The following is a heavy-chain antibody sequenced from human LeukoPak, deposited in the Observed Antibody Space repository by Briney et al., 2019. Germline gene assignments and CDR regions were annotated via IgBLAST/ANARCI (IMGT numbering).Heavy chain of an antibody. D-gene: IGHD3/OR15-3a*01. V-gene: IGHV4-61*05. CDR1: GGSISSSSYY. CDR2: IFYTGST. J-gene: IGHJ5*02. Sequence: SETLSLTCTVSGGSISSSSYYWGWIRQPPGKGLEWIGYIFYTGSTNYNPSLKSRATLSLDTSKNQFSLRLTSVTAADTAVYYCTRLGGVDSYNWFDPWGQGTLVTVSS. CDR3: TRLGGVDSYNWFDP.